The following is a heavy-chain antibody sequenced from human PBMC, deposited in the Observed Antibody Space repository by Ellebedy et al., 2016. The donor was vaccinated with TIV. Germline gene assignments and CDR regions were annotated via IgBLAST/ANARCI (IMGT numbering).Heavy chain of an antibody. CDR1: GFTFSNYG. Sequence: GESLKISCEASGFTFSNYGMHWVRRAPGKGLEWMAVVSYEGSVQYYRDSVKGRFTISRDNSKNTLYLQMNSPRVEDTAVYYCAKEPKLRASPWYFDLWGRGTLVTVSS. V-gene: IGHV3-30*18. J-gene: IGHJ2*01. CDR2: VSYEGSVQ. CDR3: AKEPKLRASPWYFDL. D-gene: IGHD1-7*01.